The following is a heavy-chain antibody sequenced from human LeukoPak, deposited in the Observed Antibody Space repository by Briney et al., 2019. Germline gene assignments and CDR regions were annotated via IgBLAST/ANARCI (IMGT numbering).Heavy chain of an antibody. D-gene: IGHD3-22*01. V-gene: IGHV3-21*01. CDR3: ARDHHRGYYDSSGYYFQAFDI. Sequence: GGSLRLSCAASGFTFSSYSMNWVRQAPGKGLEWVSSISGSSSYIYYADSVKGRFTISRHNAKNSLYLQMNSLRAEDTAVYYCARDHHRGYYDSSGYYFQAFDIWGQGTMVTVSS. J-gene: IGHJ3*02. CDR2: ISGSSSYI. CDR1: GFTFSSYS.